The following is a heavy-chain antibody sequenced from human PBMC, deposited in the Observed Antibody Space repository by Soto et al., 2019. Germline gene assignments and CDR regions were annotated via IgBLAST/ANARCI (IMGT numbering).Heavy chain of an antibody. J-gene: IGHJ6*03. CDR1: GFTFSSSW. V-gene: IGHV3-74*01. CDR3: ASTIFGVVPTYYYYYYMDV. CDR2: INSDGSST. D-gene: IGHD3-3*01. Sequence: GGSLRLSCAASGFTFSSSWMHWVRQAPGKGLVWVSRINSDGSSTTYADSVKGRFTISRDNAKNTLYLHMNSLRAEDTAVYYCASTIFGVVPTYYYYYYMDVWGKGTTVTVSS.